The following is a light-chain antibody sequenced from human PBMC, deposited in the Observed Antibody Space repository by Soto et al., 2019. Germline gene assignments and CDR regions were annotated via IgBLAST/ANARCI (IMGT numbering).Light chain of an antibody. CDR1: QGIRND. Sequence: EIQMTQSPSSLSASVGDRFTITCMASQGIRNDLGWYQQKPGKAPKRLISDASSLETGVTSRFSGSGSGTEFTLTISSLQPDDFATYYCQHYNSYSEAVGQGTKVEIK. V-gene: IGKV1-17*01. CDR2: DAS. J-gene: IGKJ1*01. CDR3: QHYNSYSEA.